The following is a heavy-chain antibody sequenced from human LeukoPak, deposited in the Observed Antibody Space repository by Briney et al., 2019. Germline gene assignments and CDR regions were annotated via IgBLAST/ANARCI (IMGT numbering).Heavy chain of an antibody. CDR3: ARHRSRWLQSSFDY. D-gene: IGHD5-24*01. CDR1: GGSVSSSSYY. CDR2: IFSSGNT. Sequence: PSETLSLTCIVSGGSVSSSSYYWGWIRQPPGKGLERIGSIFSSGNTYDNPSLKSRVTISVDTSKNQFSLKLSSVTAADTAVYYCARHRSRWLQSSFDYWGQGTLVTVSS. V-gene: IGHV4-39*01. J-gene: IGHJ4*02.